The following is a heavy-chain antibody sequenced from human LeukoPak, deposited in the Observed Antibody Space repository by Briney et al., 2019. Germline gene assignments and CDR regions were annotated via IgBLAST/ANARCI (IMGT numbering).Heavy chain of an antibody. Sequence: ASVKVSCKASGYTFTGYYMHWVRQAPGQGLEWMGWINPNSGGTNYAQKFQGRVTMTRDTSISTAYMELSRLRSDDTAVYYCARDLYCSSTSCQGYWGQGTLVTVSS. CDR3: ARDLYCSSTSCQGY. CDR2: INPNSGGT. D-gene: IGHD2-2*01. J-gene: IGHJ4*02. V-gene: IGHV1-2*02. CDR1: GYTFTGYY.